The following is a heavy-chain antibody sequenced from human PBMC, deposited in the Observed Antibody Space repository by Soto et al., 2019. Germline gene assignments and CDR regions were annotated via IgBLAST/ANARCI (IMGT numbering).Heavy chain of an antibody. V-gene: IGHV3-33*01. J-gene: IGHJ6*02. CDR2: IWYDGSNK. Sequence: HPGGSLRLSCAASGFLFSSYGMHWVRQAPGKGLEWVAVIWYDGSNKYYIDSVKGRFSISRDNSKNTLYLQMNSLRAEDTAVYYCARARRPSSSSSLLLYGMDVWGQGTTVTVSS. D-gene: IGHD6-6*01. CDR3: ARARRPSSSSSLLLYGMDV. CDR1: GFLFSSYG.